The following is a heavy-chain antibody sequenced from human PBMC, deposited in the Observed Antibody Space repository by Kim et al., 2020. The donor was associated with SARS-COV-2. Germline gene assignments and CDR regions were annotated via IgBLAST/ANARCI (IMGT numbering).Heavy chain of an antibody. CDR2: INPNSGGT. CDR1: GYTFTGYY. Sequence: ASVKVSCKASGYTFTGYYMHWVRQAPGQGLEWMGWINPNSGGTNYAQKFQGRVTMTRDTSISTAYMELSRLRSDDTAVYYCARVGRGYSGYGSRSEPGYWGQGTLVTVSS. J-gene: IGHJ4*02. V-gene: IGHV1-2*02. D-gene: IGHD5-12*01. CDR3: ARVGRGYSGYGSRSEPGY.